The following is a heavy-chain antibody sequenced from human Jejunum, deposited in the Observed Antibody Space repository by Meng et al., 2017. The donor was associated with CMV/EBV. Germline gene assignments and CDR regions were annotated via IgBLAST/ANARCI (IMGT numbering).Heavy chain of an antibody. Sequence: QVQLVQSGGAVQRAGSSAKVACKASGGTFSTYGISWVRQAPGQGREWVGVIIPIFGTGNYAQKFQGRVTITADESMSTAYMDLNRLISDDTAVYYCATSGRGPKYYFDYWGQGTLVTVSS. CDR2: IIPIFGTG. V-gene: IGHV1-69*12. CDR3: ATSGRGPKYYFDY. J-gene: IGHJ4*02. D-gene: IGHD1-14*01. CDR1: GGTFSTYG.